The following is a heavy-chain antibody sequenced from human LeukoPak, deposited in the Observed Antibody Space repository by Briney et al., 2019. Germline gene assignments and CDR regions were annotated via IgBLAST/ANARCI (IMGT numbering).Heavy chain of an antibody. CDR1: GGSISSYY. D-gene: IGHD3-22*01. J-gene: IGHJ6*03. Sequence: SETLSLTCTVSGGSISSYYWSWIRQPPGKGLEWIRYIYYSGSTNYNPSLKSRVTISVDTSKNQFSLKLSSVTAADTAVYYCARERPNYYDSSGYYSKHYYYYMDVWGKGTTVTVSS. CDR2: IYYSGST. V-gene: IGHV4-59*01. CDR3: ARERPNYYDSSGYYSKHYYYYMDV.